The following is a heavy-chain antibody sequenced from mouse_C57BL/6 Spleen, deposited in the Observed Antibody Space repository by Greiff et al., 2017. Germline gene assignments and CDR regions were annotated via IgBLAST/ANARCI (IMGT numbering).Heavy chain of an antibody. CDR2: IYPGDGDT. CDR1: GYAFSSSW. D-gene: IGHD2-12*01. V-gene: IGHV1-82*01. J-gene: IGHJ2*01. CDR3: ARCQYSYVDY. Sequence: VQLQQSGPELVKPGASVKISCKASGYAFSSSWMNWVKQRPGKGLEWIGRIYPGDGDTNYNGKFKGKATLTADKSSSTAYMQLSSLTSEVSAVCCCARCQYSYVDYWGQGTTLTVAS.